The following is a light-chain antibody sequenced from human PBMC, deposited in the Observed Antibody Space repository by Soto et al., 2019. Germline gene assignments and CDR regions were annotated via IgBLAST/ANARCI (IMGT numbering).Light chain of an antibody. V-gene: IGKV3-20*01. Sequence: EIVLTQSPGTLPLSPGERATLSCRASQSVSSSYLAWYQQKPGQAPRLLIYGASSRATGIPDRFSGSGSGTDFTLTISRLEPEDFAVYYCQQYGSSPTWTFGQGTKVDIK. CDR1: QSVSSSY. J-gene: IGKJ1*01. CDR3: QQYGSSPTWT. CDR2: GAS.